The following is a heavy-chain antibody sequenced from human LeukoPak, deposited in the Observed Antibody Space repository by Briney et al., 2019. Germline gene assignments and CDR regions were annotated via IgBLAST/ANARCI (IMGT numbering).Heavy chain of an antibody. V-gene: IGHV3-23*01. CDR3: AKVLGVANWADAFDI. CDR2: ISGSGGNT. J-gene: IGHJ3*02. D-gene: IGHD7-27*01. CDR1: GFTFSRNA. Sequence: GGSLRLSCAASGFTFSRNAMSWVRQAPGKGLEWVSAISGSGGNTYYADPVKDRFTISRDNSKNTLYLQMNSLRAEDTAVYYCAKVLGVANWADAFDIWGQGTTVTVSS.